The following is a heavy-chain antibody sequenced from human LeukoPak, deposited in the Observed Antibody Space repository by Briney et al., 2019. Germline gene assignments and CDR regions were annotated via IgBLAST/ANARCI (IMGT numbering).Heavy chain of an antibody. Sequence: SETLSLTCTVSGGSISGYYWSWIRQPPGEGLEWIGYIYYSGSANYNPSLRGRVIILVDTSKNQFSLKLSSVTAADTAVYYCARGTVTTSMKAFDIWGQGTMVTVSS. J-gene: IGHJ3*02. D-gene: IGHD4-17*01. V-gene: IGHV4-59*08. CDR3: ARGTVTTSMKAFDI. CDR1: GGSISGYY. CDR2: IYYSGSA.